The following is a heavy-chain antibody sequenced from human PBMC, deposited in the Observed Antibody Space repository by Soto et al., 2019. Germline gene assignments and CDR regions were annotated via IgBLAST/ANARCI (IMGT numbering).Heavy chain of an antibody. Sequence: ASVKVSCKASGFDFGSFGIQFLRQTRGRGLEWIGWIVVASGRTNYARQFQGRVAFSRDMSSTTAYMDLYDLNSDDTAVYFCSADHPHTAIGWQVWGQGTTVTVSS. CDR1: GFDFGSFG. CDR2: IVVASGRT. V-gene: IGHV1-58*02. CDR3: SADHPHTAIGWQV. J-gene: IGHJ6*02.